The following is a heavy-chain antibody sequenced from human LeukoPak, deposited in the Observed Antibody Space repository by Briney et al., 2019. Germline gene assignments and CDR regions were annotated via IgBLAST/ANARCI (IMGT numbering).Heavy chain of an antibody. CDR1: GFTSSSYS. Sequence: GGSLRLSCAASGFTSSSYSMNWVRQAPGKGLEWVSSISSSSSYIYYADSVKGRFTISRDNAKNSLYLQMNSLRAEDTAVYYCASSGDFWYYFDYWGQGTLVTVSS. J-gene: IGHJ4*02. D-gene: IGHD2-21*02. CDR3: ASSGDFWYYFDY. CDR2: ISSSSSYI. V-gene: IGHV3-21*01.